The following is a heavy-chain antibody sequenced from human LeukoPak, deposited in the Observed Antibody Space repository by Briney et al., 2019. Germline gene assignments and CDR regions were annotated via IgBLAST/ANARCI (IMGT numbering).Heavy chain of an antibody. V-gene: IGHV4-34*01. CDR1: IDSFSNYH. Sequence: SETLSLTCAVYIDSFSNYHWNWIRQTPAKGMEWIGEVNESGGTNINPSLRSRVILSVDTSKNQFSLKLISVTVPDTAIYYCARGQGATVPQVGKNWFDPWGQGTPVTVSS. CDR3: ARGQGATVPQVGKNWFDP. D-gene: IGHD1-26*01. CDR2: VNESGGT. J-gene: IGHJ5*02.